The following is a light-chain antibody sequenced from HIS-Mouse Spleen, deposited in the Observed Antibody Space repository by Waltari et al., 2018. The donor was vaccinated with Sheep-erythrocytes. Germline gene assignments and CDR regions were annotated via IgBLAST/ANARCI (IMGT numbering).Light chain of an antibody. J-gene: IGLJ3*02. CDR2: EGS. V-gene: IGLV2-23*01. CDR3: CSYAGSSTPWV. CDR1: SSAVGSYNL. Sequence: QSALTQPASVSGSPGQSITIPCTGTSSAVGSYNLVSCYQQHPGKAPKLMIYEGSKRPSGVSNRFSGSKSGNTASLTISGLQAEDEADYYCCSYAGSSTPWVFGGGTKLTVL.